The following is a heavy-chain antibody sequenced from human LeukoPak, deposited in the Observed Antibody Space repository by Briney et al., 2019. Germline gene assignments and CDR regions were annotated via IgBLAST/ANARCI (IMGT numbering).Heavy chain of an antibody. J-gene: IGHJ4*02. CDR2: IWYDGSNK. V-gene: IGHV3-33*06. CDR1: GFTFSSYG. D-gene: IGHD2-21*02. CDR3: AKDQRGGYCGGDCYFDY. Sequence: GRSLRLSCAASGFTFSSYGMHWVRQAPGKGLEWVAVIWYDGSNKYYADSVKGRFTISRDNSKNTLYLQMNSLRAEDTAVYYCAKDQRGGYCGGDCYFDYWGQGTLVTVSS.